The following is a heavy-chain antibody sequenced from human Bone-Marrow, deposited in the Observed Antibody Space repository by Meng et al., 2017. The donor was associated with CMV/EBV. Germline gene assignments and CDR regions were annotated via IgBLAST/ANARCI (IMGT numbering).Heavy chain of an antibody. D-gene: IGHD3-10*01. CDR3: ARDGGGSGTKYYYYYGMDV. CDR2: INPNSGGT. Sequence: ASVKVSCKASGYTFTGYYMHWVRQAPGQGLEWMGWINPNSGGTNYAQKFQGRVTMTRDTSISTAYMELSRLRSDDTAVYYCARDGGGSGTKYYYYYGMDVWGQGTTVTVYS. CDR1: GYTFTGYY. J-gene: IGHJ6*02. V-gene: IGHV1-2*02.